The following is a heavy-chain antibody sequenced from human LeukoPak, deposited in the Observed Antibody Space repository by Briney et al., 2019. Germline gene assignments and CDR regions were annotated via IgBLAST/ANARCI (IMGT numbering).Heavy chain of an antibody. J-gene: IGHJ6*04. CDR2: INWNGGST. CDR1: GFTFDDYG. CDR3: ARDVLWFGELGGSMDV. V-gene: IGHV3-20*04. Sequence: RPGGSLRLSCAASGFTFDDYGMSWVRQAPGKGLEWVSGINWNGGSTGYADSVKGRFTISRDNAKNSLYLQMNSLRAEDTAVYYCARDVLWFGELGGSMDVWGKGTTVTISS. D-gene: IGHD3-10*01.